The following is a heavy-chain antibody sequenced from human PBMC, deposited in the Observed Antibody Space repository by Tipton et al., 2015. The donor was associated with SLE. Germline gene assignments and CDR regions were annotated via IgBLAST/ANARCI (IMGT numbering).Heavy chain of an antibody. CDR1: GYTFIDYY. D-gene: IGHD1-7*01. CDR2: ISVYNGNT. CDR3: ARGGVLGTRPHSFDI. Sequence: QSGAEVKKPGSSVKVSCKASGYTFIDYYMHWVRQAPGQGLQWMGWISVYNGNTKYTQNLQGRVTLTTDTSTSTAHMELGSLRSDDTAIYYCARGGVLGTRPHSFDIWGQGTMITVSS. J-gene: IGHJ3*02. V-gene: IGHV1-18*01.